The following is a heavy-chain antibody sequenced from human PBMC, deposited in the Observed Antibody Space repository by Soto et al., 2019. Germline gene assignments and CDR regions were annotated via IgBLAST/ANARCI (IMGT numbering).Heavy chain of an antibody. J-gene: IGHJ4*02. Sequence: SVKVSCKASGGTFSSYAISWVRQAPGQGLEWMGGIIPIFGTANYAQKFQGRVTITADESTSTAYMELSSLRSEDTAVYYCASTATVAAAVPNAAQLVGYWGQGTLVTVSS. CDR3: ASTATVAAAVPNAAQLVGY. V-gene: IGHV1-69*13. D-gene: IGHD6-13*01. CDR2: IIPIFGTA. CDR1: GGTFSSYA.